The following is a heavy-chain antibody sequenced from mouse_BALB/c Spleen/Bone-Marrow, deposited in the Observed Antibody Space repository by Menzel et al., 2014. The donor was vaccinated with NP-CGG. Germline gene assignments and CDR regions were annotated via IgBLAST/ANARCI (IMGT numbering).Heavy chain of an antibody. CDR3: ARRNYYGSHYWYFDV. Sequence: QVQLKESGAELVKPGASVKLSCKASGYTFTIYWMHWVKQRPGQGLEWIGEIDPSDSDANYNQKFKGKATLTVDKSSTTAYMQLSSLTSEDSAVYYCARRNYYGSHYWYFDVWGAGPTVTVSS. V-gene: IGHV1-69*02. J-gene: IGHJ1*01. D-gene: IGHD1-1*01. CDR1: GYTFTIYW. CDR2: IDPSDSDA.